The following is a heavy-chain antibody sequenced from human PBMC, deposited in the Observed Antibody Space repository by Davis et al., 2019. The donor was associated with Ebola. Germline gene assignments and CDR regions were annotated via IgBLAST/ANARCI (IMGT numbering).Heavy chain of an antibody. D-gene: IGHD2-21*01. CDR1: GFTFSSFG. Sequence: GGSLRLSCAASGFTFSSFGFHWVRQAPGKGLEWVAVVSFDGSNKYYTDSVKGRFTISRDNSKNTLSLQMNSLRAEDTAVFYCAKDRGIQLWPQYGMDVWGQGTTVTVSS. J-gene: IGHJ6*02. CDR2: VSFDGSNK. V-gene: IGHV3-30*18. CDR3: AKDRGIQLWPQYGMDV.